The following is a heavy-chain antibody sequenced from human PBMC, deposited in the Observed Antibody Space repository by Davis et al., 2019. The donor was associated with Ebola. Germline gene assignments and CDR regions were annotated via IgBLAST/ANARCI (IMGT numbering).Heavy chain of an antibody. Sequence: ASVKVSCKASGYIFTTYAIHWVRQAPGQRLEWMGWLNAANGDTKSSQKFRGRVTITRDTSASTSYMELSSLRSEDTAVYYCARQAFMDVWGQGTTVTVSS. J-gene: IGHJ6*02. V-gene: IGHV1-3*01. CDR3: ARQAFMDV. CDR2: LNAANGDT. CDR1: GYIFTTYA.